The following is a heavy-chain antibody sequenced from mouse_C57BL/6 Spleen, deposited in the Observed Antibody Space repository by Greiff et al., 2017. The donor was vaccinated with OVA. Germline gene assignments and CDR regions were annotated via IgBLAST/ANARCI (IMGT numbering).Heavy chain of an antibody. D-gene: IGHD2-4*01. CDR2: IDPANGNT. J-gene: IGHJ4*01. CDR1: GFNIKNTY. CDR3: AIYYDYDGEVMDY. V-gene: IGHV14-3*01. Sequence: EVKLQESVAELVRPGASVKLSCTASGFNIKNTYMHWVKQRPEQGLEWIGRIDPANGNTKYAPKFQGKATITADTSSNTAYLQLSSLTSEDTAIYYCAIYYDYDGEVMDYWGQGTSVTVSS.